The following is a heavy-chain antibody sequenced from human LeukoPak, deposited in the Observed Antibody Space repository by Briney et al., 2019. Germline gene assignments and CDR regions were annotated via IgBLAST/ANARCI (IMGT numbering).Heavy chain of an antibody. D-gene: IGHD5-12*01. V-gene: IGHV1-24*01. CDR2: FDPEDGET. CDR1: GYTPTELS. Sequence: GSVKVSRKGSGYTPTELSIHRVRQAPGKGPEWVGGFDPEDGETIYAQKFQGRVTMTEDTSTDTAYMELSSLRSEDTAVYYCATVAHYYYYYGMDVWGQGTTVTVSS. CDR3: ATVAHYYYYYGMDV. J-gene: IGHJ6*02.